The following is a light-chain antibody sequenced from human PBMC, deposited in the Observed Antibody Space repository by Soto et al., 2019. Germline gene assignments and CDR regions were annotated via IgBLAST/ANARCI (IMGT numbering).Light chain of an antibody. CDR1: QSVSSY. V-gene: IGKV3-11*01. CDR2: GAS. CDR3: QQYSNWPIT. J-gene: IGKJ5*01. Sequence: IVLTQSPATLSLSPGGRATLSCRASQSVSSYLAWYQQKPGQAPRLLIYGASNRATGIPDRFSGSGSGTDFTLTFSSLEAEDFAVYYCQQYSNWPITFGQGTRLEIK.